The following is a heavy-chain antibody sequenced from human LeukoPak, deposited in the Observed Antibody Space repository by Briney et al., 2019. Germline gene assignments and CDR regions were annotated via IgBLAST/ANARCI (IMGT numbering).Heavy chain of an antibody. V-gene: IGHV4-59*12. CDR1: GGSFSSYY. D-gene: IGHD6-13*01. CDR2: IYYSGGT. J-gene: IGHJ6*02. CDR3: ARDYSSSWYREGYYGMDV. Sequence: SETLSLTCAVYGGSFSSYYWSWIRQPPGKGLEWIGYIYYSGGTNYNPSLKSRVTISVDTSKNQFSLKLSSVTAADTAVYYCARDYSSSWYREGYYGMDVWGQGTTVTVSS.